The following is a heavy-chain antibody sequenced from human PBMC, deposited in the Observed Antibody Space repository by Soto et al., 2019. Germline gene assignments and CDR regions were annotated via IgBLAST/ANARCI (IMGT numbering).Heavy chain of an antibody. D-gene: IGHD3-16*01. CDR2: ISGSGGRS. Sequence: EVQLLDSGGGLVQPGGSLRLSCAASGFTFSNYAMTWVRQGPGKGLEWVSGISGSGGRSYYADSAKGRFTISRDNSKSTLYLQMNSLRAEDTAVYYCAKADFVWSSEQPYYFDYWGQGTLVTVSS. V-gene: IGHV3-23*01. CDR3: AKADFVWSSEQPYYFDY. CDR1: GFTFSNYA. J-gene: IGHJ4*02.